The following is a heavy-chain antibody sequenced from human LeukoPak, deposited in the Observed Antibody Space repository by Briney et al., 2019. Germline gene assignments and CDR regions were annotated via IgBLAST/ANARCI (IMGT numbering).Heavy chain of an antibody. CDR3: ARPRAPVTRISPFDI. V-gene: IGHV3-30*04. J-gene: IGHJ3*02. Sequence: GTSLRLSCAASGFTFISYAIHWVRQAPGKGLEWVAVISFHGTDSFYADSVKGRFTISRDNSKNTLYLQMSSLRADDTAVYYCARPRAPVTRISPFDIWGQGTMVTVSS. D-gene: IGHD2/OR15-2a*01. CDR1: GFTFISYA. CDR2: ISFHGTDS.